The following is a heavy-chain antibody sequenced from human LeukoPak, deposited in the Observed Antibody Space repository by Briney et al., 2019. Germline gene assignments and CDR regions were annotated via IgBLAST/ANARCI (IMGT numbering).Heavy chain of an antibody. CDR3: ARSAIYCSGGSCHLQH. Sequence: ASVKVSCKASGYTFTSYGISWVRQAPGQGLEWMGWISAYNGNTNYAQKLQGRVTKTTDTSTSTAYMELRSLRSDDTAVYYCARSAIYCSGGSCHLQHWGQGTLVTVSS. V-gene: IGHV1-18*04. CDR1: GYTFTSYG. D-gene: IGHD2-15*01. J-gene: IGHJ1*01. CDR2: ISAYNGNT.